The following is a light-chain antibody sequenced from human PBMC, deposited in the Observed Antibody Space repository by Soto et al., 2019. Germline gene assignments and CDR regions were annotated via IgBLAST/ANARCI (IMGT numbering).Light chain of an antibody. V-gene: IGKV2D-29*01. CDR1: QSLLYGDGKTY. CDR2: DAS. Sequence: DVVLTQTPLSLSVTPGQPASISCRSSQSLLYGDGKTYLYWYLQRPGQPPQLLIYDASNRFSGVLDRFSGSGSATDFTLTISRVEAEDVGVYYCMQRTHVPITFGQGTRLEIK. J-gene: IGKJ5*01. CDR3: MQRTHVPIT.